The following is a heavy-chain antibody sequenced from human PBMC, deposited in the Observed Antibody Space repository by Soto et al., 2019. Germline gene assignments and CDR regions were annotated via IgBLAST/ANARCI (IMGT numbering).Heavy chain of an antibody. V-gene: IGHV3-7*01. CDR1: GFTFSSYW. D-gene: IGHD6-19*01. CDR3: AREPSLYSSGWDDY. J-gene: IGHJ4*02. Sequence: SGGSLRLSCAASGFTFSSYWMSWVRQAPGKGLEWVANIKQDGSEKYYVDSVKGRFTISRDNAKNSLYLQMNSLRAEDTAVYYCAREPSLYSSGWDDYWGQGTLVTVSS. CDR2: IKQDGSEK.